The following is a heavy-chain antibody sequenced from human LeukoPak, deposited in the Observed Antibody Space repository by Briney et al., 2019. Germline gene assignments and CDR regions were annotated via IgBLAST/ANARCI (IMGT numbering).Heavy chain of an antibody. CDR1: GFTFNTYT. J-gene: IGHJ4*02. CDR3: ARFIAAPYYFDY. D-gene: IGHD6-13*01. CDR2: ISSSRSYI. V-gene: IGHV3-21*01. Sequence: SGGSLRLSCAASGFTFNTYTMNWVRQAPGKGLEWVSFISSSRSYIYYADSVKGRFTSSRDNAKNSLYLQMNSLRAEDTAVYYCARFIAAPYYFDYWGGGTLVTVST.